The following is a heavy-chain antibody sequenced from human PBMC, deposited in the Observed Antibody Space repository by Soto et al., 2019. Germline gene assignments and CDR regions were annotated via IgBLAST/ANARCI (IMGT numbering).Heavy chain of an antibody. CDR3: ARDSTNWGLEPYYYGMDV. J-gene: IGHJ6*02. Sequence: GAPVKVSFKASGYTFTSYGISLVRQAPGQGLEWMGWISAYNGNTNYAQKLQGRVTMTTDTSTSTAYMELRSLRSDDTAVYYCARDSTNWGLEPYYYGMDVWGQGTTVTVSS. D-gene: IGHD7-27*01. CDR2: ISAYNGNT. V-gene: IGHV1-18*01. CDR1: GYTFTSYG.